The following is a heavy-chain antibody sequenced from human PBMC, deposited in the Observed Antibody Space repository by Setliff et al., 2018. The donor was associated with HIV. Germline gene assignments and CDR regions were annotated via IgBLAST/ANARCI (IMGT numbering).Heavy chain of an antibody. J-gene: IGHJ3*02. CDR3: ARGNLALYLDSWGQGSYYGDDAFDI. CDR1: GGSISSGSYY. D-gene: IGHD1-26*01. CDR2: IHTSGST. Sequence: PSETLSLTCTVSGGSISSGSYYWSWIRQPAGKGLEWIGRIHTSGSTNYNPSLKSRVTISVDTSKNQFSLKLSSVTAADTAVYYCARGNLALYLDSWGQGSYYGDDAFDIWGQGTMVTVTS. V-gene: IGHV4-61*02.